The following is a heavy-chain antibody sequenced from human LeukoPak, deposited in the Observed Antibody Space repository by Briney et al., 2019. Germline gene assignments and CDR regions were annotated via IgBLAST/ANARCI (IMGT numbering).Heavy chain of an antibody. D-gene: IGHD2-15*01. CDR2: ISSSGSTI. Sequence: GGSLRLSCAASGFTFSDYYMSWIRQAPGKGLEWVSYISSSGSTIYYADSVKGRFTISRDNAKNSLYLQMNSLRAEDTAVYYCARGFGYCSGGSCYSHYYFDYWGQGTLVTVSS. J-gene: IGHJ4*02. CDR3: ARGFGYCSGGSCYSHYYFDY. V-gene: IGHV3-11*01. CDR1: GFTFSDYY.